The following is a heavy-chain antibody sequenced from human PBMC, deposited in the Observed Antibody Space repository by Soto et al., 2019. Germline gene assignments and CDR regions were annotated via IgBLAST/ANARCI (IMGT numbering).Heavy chain of an antibody. CDR2: IIPILGIA. CDR1: GGTFSSYT. CDR3: ARGKITFGGAADY. V-gene: IGHV1-69*02. D-gene: IGHD3-16*01. J-gene: IGHJ4*02. Sequence: ASVKVSCKASGGTFSSYTISWVRQAPGQGLEWMGRIIPILGIANYAQKFQGRVTITADKSTSTAYMELNSLRAEDTAVYYCARGKITFGGAADYWGQGTLVTVSS.